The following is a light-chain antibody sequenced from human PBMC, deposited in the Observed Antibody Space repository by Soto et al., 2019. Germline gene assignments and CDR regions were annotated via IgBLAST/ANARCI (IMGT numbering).Light chain of an antibody. J-gene: IGLJ1*01. CDR3: ASYTTSSTYV. V-gene: IGLV2-14*01. CDR1: SSDVGGYSY. CDR2: DVS. Sequence: QSVLTQPASVSGSPGQSIALSCTGTSSDVGGYSYVSWCQQQPGKAPKLVISDVSNRPSGVSDRFSGSKSGNTASLTISGLQTEDEADYYCASYTTSSTYVFGTGTKVTVL.